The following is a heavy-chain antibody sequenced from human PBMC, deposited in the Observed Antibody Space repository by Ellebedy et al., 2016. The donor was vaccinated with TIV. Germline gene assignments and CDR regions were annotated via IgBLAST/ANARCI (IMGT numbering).Heavy chain of an antibody. CDR2: ISDSSVSR. CDR1: GFIFSSYS. D-gene: IGHD1-1*01. V-gene: IGHV3-48*02. CDR3: ARVSKLGATTHFDY. Sequence: PGGSLRLSCAASGFIFSSYSMAWVRQAPGKGLEWVSYISDSSVSRFYADSVKGRFTISRDHGKQSLSLQMNSLRDEDTAVYFCARVSKLGATTHFDYWGQGTLVTVSS. J-gene: IGHJ4*02.